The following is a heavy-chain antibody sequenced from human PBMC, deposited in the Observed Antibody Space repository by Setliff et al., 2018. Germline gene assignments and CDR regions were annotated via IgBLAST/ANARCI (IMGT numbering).Heavy chain of an antibody. V-gene: IGHV3-64*02. Sequence: GESLKISCAASGFTLSTYTLYWFRQAPGKGLEFVSAFSGKGGSTHYADSVKGRFTISRDTSKNTLNLQMASQRAEDTAVYFCARDWSGYDPTGYMDVWGKGTTVTVSS. CDR2: FSGKGGST. J-gene: IGHJ6*04. D-gene: IGHD5-12*01. CDR3: ARDWSGYDPTGYMDV. CDR1: GFTLSTYT.